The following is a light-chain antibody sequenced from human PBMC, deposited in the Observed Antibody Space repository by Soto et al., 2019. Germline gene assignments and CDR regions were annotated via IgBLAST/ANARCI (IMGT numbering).Light chain of an antibody. CDR3: QQLNTCPPFFT. J-gene: IGKJ3*01. Sequence: DIQLTQSPSFLSASVGDRVTITCRASQGIRRYLAWYQQRPGKAPELLIYGASTLRPGGASRFSGSGSGTEFTLTISSLQPEDFATYFCQQLNTCPPFFTFGPGTKVDIK. V-gene: IGKV1-9*01. CDR2: GAS. CDR1: QGIRRY.